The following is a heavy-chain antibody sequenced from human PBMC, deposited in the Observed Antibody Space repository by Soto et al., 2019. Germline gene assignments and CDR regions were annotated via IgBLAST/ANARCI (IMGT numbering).Heavy chain of an antibody. D-gene: IGHD3-10*01. CDR3: ARARRRSQWNFSGPYSYYL. CDR1: GFTFSSYW. V-gene: IGHV3-74*01. Sequence: GGSLRLSCAASGFTFSSYWMHWVRQAPGKGLVWVSRINSDGSSTNYADSVKGRFTISRDHTNNTLYLQMNSRRAEDTAVYYCARARRRSQWNFSGPYSYYLWGKGTLVPVSS. CDR2: INSDGSST. J-gene: IGHJ4*02.